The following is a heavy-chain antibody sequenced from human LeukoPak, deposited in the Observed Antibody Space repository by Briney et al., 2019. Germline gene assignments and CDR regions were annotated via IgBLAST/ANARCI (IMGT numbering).Heavy chain of an antibody. CDR1: GGSISSYY. CDR2: IYYSGGT. D-gene: IGHD2-2*02. CDR3: ASQRGYCSSTSCNRPFDY. V-gene: IGHV4-59*08. J-gene: IGHJ4*02. Sequence: SETLSLTCTVSGGSISSYYWSWIRQPPGKGLEWIGYIYYSGGTNYNPSLKSRVTISVDTSKNQFSLKLSSVTAADTAVYYCASQRGYCSSTSCNRPFDYWGQGTLVTVSS.